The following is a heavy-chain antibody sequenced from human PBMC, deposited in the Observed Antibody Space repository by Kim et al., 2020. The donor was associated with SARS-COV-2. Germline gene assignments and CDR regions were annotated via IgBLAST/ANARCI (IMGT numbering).Heavy chain of an antibody. CDR1: GYTFSSYD. V-gene: IGHV1-8*01. CDR2: MDPVYGKA. D-gene: IGHD2-8*01. J-gene: IGHJ2*01. CDR3: VRNFSLGCNGHIFGL. Sequence: ASVKVSCKASGYTFSSYDISWVRQAAGQGLEWMGGMDPVYGKADYAQKFQGRVTMTGDTSISTAYMELSSLRYEDTAVYLCVRNFSLGCNGHIFGLWGRGTLVTVSS.